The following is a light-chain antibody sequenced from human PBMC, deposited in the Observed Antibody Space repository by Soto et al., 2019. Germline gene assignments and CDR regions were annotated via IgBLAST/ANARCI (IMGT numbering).Light chain of an antibody. V-gene: IGKV3-11*01. CDR1: ESVSTY. CDR2: DTS. CDR3: QQRSNWPLT. J-gene: IGKJ4*01. Sequence: EVVLAQSPATLSLSPGERATLSCTASESVSTYLAWYQQKPGQSPRLLIYDTSRMATGIPARFSGSGSGTDFTLTISSLEPEDFVVYYCQQRSNWPLTFGGGTKVEIK.